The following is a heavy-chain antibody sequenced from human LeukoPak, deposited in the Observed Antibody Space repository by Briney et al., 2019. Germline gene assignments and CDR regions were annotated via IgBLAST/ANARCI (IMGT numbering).Heavy chain of an antibody. CDR2: IIPIFGTA. V-gene: IGHV1-69*06. J-gene: IGHJ6*02. D-gene: IGHD2-2*01. CDR3: TRDGRKVVVPAARASSLTYYYYGMDV. CDR1: GGTFSSYA. Sequence: SVKVSCKASGGTFSSYAISWVRQAPGQGLEWMGGIIPIFGTANYAQKFQGRVTITADKSTSTAYMELSSLRSEDTAVYYCTRDGRKVVVPAARASSLTYYYYGMDVWGQGTTVTVSS.